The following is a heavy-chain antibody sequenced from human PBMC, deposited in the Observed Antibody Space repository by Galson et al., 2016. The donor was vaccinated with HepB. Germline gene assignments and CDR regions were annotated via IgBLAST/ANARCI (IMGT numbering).Heavy chain of an antibody. CDR3: ARGVGFYT. J-gene: IGHJ4*02. V-gene: IGHV3-11*01. CDR1: SAYY. Sequence: SAYYWGWIRQPPGKGLEWISYISSNSGGGAIYYADSVQGRFTISRDNAKNSLSLQMNSLRAEDTAVYYCARGVGFYTWGQGTRVTVSS. D-gene: IGHD3-3*01. CDR2: ISSNSGGGAI.